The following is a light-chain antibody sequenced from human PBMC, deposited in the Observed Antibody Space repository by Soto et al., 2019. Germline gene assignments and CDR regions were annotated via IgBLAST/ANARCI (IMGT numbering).Light chain of an antibody. V-gene: IGLV1-47*01. J-gene: IGLJ2*01. CDR3: AAWDDSLSGVV. CDR1: SSNIGSNY. CDR2: RDN. Sequence: QSVLTQPPSASATPGQRVTISCSGGSSNIGSNYVYWYHQLPGTAPKLLIYRDNQRPSGVPDRFSGSKSGTSASLAVSALRSEDEADYYCAAWDDSLSGVVFGGGTQLTVL.